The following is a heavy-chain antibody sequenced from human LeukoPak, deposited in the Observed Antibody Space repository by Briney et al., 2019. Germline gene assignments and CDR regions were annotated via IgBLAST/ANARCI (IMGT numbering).Heavy chain of an antibody. J-gene: IGHJ4*02. V-gene: IGHV1-18*01. Sequence: ASVKVSCKASGYTFTTYGISWVRQAPGQGLEWMGWTSAYNDKTKYAQKLEGRVTMTTDTSTSTAYMEMRSLRSDDTAVYYCARQYCSGGSCYSVDYWGQGTLVTVSS. CDR1: GYTFTTYG. D-gene: IGHD2-15*01. CDR2: TSAYNDKT. CDR3: ARQYCSGGSCYSVDY.